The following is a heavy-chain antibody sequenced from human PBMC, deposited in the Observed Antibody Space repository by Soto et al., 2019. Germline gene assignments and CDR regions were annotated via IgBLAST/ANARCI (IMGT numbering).Heavy chain of an antibody. CDR2: INHSGST. V-gene: IGHV4-34*01. Sequence: LSLTCAVYDGSFSDYYWTWIRQSPGKGLEWIGEINHSGSTSYKSSLKSRVTISIDTSKNQFSLKLTSVTASDTAVYYCARGKFGFSYYYYYYLDVWGKGTTVTVSS. CDR1: DGSFSDYY. CDR3: ARGKFGFSYYYYYYLDV. J-gene: IGHJ6*03. D-gene: IGHD2-21*01.